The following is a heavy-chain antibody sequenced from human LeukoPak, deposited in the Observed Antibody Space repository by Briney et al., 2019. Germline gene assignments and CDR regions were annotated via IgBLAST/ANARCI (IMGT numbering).Heavy chain of an antibody. J-gene: IGHJ6*02. V-gene: IGHV4-34*01. CDR2: INHSGST. CDR1: GGSFSGYY. D-gene: IGHD5-18*01. CDR3: ARVNGSEVGYSYGFEYYYYGMDV. Sequence: SETLSLTCAVYGGSFSGYYWSWIRQPPGKGLEWIGEINHSGSTNYNPSLKSRVTISVDTSKNQFSLKLSSVTAADTAVYYCARVNGSEVGYSYGFEYYYYGMDVWGQGTTVTVSS.